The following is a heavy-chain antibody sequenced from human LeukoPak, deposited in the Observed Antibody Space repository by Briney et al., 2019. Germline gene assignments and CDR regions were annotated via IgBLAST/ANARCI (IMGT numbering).Heavy chain of an antibody. D-gene: IGHD1-26*01. V-gene: IGHV3-9*01. J-gene: IGHJ3*02. CDR3: AKAVEWELPGDAFDI. CDR1: GFTFDDYA. CDR2: ISWNSGSI. Sequence: GGSLRLSCAASGFTFDDYAMHWVRQAPGKGLEWVSGISWNSGSIGYADSVKGRFTISGDNAKNSLYLQMNSLRAEDTALYYCAKAVEWELPGDAFDIWGQGTMVTVSS.